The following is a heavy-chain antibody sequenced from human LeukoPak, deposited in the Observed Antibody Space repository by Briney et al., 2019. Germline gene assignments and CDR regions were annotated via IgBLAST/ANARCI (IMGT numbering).Heavy chain of an antibody. V-gene: IGHV3-7*01. J-gene: IGHJ4*02. CDR3: AAWTDRGYNF. Sequence: GESLRLSCAASGFGFSGSWMNRVRQAPGKGLEWVANINPDGSQKRFVDSVMGRFTMSRDNAKNSVYLQMNSLRVEDTAVFYCAAWTDRGYNFWGQGTLVTVSS. D-gene: IGHD5-24*01. CDR2: INPDGSQK. CDR1: GFGFSGSW.